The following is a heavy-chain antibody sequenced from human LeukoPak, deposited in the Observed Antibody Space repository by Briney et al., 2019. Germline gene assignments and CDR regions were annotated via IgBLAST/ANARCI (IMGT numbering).Heavy chain of an antibody. D-gene: IGHD3-16*01. Sequence: ASVKVSCKASGYTFSGYYMHWVRQAPGQELEWMGWINPNTGGTNYAQKFQGRVTMTRDTPTSTVYMELSSLRSEDTAVYYCARDLGGVRFDPWGQGTLVTVSS. CDR1: GYTFSGYY. CDR3: ARDLGGVRFDP. V-gene: IGHV1-2*02. J-gene: IGHJ5*02. CDR2: INPNTGGT.